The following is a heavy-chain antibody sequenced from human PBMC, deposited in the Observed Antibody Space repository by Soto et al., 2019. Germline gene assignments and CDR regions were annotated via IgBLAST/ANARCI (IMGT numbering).Heavy chain of an antibody. Sequence: EVQLVESGGALVQPGGSLRLSCAASGFSFSSYWMHWVRQGPGKGPVWVSRINSDGSSINYADSVKGRFTISRDNAKNTLYLQMNSLRVEDTAVYYCARDEGQGLMIPGFDIWGQGTMVTVSS. J-gene: IGHJ3*02. CDR2: INSDGSSI. CDR3: ARDEGQGLMIPGFDI. V-gene: IGHV3-74*01. CDR1: GFSFSSYW. D-gene: IGHD3-16*01.